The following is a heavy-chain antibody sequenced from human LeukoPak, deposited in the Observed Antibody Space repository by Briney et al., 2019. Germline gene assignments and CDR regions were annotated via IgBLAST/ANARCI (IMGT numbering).Heavy chain of an antibody. CDR1: GGTISNYV. J-gene: IGHJ3*01. V-gene: IGHV1-69*13. D-gene: IGHD1-26*01. Sequence: SVKVSCKAAGGTISNYVISWWRQALGQGLEWMGGIIPIFTTANYAQKFQGRVTITADDSTSTAYMELSSLRSEDTAVYYCARGPQVGAFDLWGQGTMVTVSS. CDR3: ARGPQVGAFDL. CDR2: IIPIFTTA.